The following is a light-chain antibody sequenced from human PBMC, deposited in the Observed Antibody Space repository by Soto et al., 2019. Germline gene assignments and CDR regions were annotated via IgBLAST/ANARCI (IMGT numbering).Light chain of an antibody. J-gene: IGKJ4*01. Sequence: EIVLTQSPGTLSLSPGERATLSCRASQSVSSSYLAWYQQKPGQAPRLLIYGASSRATGIPDRFSGSGSGTAFTLTSSRLEPEDFAVYYCQQYGSSLLTFGGGTKVEIK. CDR1: QSVSSSY. CDR3: QQYGSSLLT. V-gene: IGKV3-20*01. CDR2: GAS.